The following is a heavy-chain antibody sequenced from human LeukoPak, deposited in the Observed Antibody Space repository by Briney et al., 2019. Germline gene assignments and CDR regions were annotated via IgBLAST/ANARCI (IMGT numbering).Heavy chain of an antibody. D-gene: IGHD1-7*01. J-gene: IGHJ6*03. Sequence: SVKVSCKASGGTFSSYAISWVRQAPGQGLEWMGGIIPIFGTANYAQKFQGRVTITTDESTSTAYMELSSLRSEDTAVYYCARGRDWNYGYYYYMDVWGKGTTVTVSS. CDR2: IIPIFGTA. V-gene: IGHV1-69*05. CDR1: GGTFSSYA. CDR3: ARGRDWNYGYYYYMDV.